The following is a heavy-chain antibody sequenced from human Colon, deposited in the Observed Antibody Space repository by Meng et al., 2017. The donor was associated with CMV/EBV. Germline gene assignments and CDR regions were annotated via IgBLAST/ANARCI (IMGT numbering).Heavy chain of an antibody. CDR3: ATFGGDFDY. CDR2: INPVTGDT. CDR1: GYTFNGYF. V-gene: IGHV1-2*02. J-gene: IGHJ4*02. Sequence: QVQLVQSGAEVKEPGASVKVSCKTSGYTFNGYFMHWVRQAPGQGLEWMGWINPVTGDTSYEQKFQVRVTMTRDTSISTAYMELSSLRSDDTAVYYCATFGGDFDYWGQGTLVTVSS. D-gene: IGHD3-3*01.